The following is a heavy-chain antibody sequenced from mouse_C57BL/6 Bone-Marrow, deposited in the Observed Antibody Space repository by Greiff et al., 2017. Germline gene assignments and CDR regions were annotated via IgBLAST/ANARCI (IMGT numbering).Heavy chain of an antibody. V-gene: IGHV1-59*01. CDR1: GYTFTSYW. CDR3: ASGDYAMDY. Sequence: QVQLQQPGAELVRPGTSVKLSCKASGYTFTSYWMHWVKQRPGQGLEWIGEIDPSDSSTTYNQKFKGKATLTVDTSSRTAYMQLSSLTSEYSAVYNCASGDYAMDYWGQGTSVTVSS. J-gene: IGHJ4*01. CDR2: IDPSDSST.